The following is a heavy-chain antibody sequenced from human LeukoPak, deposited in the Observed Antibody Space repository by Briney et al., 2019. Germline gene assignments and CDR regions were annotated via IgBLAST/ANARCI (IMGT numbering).Heavy chain of an antibody. CDR3: AREGNFYDSSGYYKANDY. D-gene: IGHD3-22*01. CDR1: GYTVTSYD. Sequence: ASVKVSCKASGYTVTSYDIKWVRQATGQGLEWMGWMNPNSGNTGYAQKLQGRVTMTRNNSISTAYMELSSLRSEGTAGYYCAREGNFYDSSGYYKANDYWGQGTLVTVSS. V-gene: IGHV1-8*01. J-gene: IGHJ4*02. CDR2: MNPNSGNT.